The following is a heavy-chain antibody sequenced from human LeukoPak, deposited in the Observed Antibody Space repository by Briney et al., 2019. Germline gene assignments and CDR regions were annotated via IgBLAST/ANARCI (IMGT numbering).Heavy chain of an antibody. CDR1: GGSISSGGYY. Sequence: PSQTLSLTCTVSGGSISSGGYYWSWIRQHPGKGLEWIGYIYYSGSTYYDPSLKSRVTISVDTSKNQFSLKLSSVTAADTAVYYCARAGGFFSPFGYWGQGTLVTVSS. CDR3: ARAGGFFSPFGY. D-gene: IGHD3-3*01. V-gene: IGHV4-31*03. CDR2: IYYSGST. J-gene: IGHJ4*02.